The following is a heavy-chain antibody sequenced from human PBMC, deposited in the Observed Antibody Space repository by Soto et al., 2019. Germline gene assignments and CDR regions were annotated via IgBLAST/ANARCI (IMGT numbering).Heavy chain of an antibody. CDR1: GYTFTCYY. CDR3: VRDPDDTDSYKSGPDY. D-gene: IGHD1-26*01. J-gene: IGHJ4*02. Sequence: GASVKVSCKASGYTFTCYYIHWVRQAPGQGLEWMGWIHPHSGDTNYAPKFQGRVTMTRDTSINTVYMELNRLTSDDTAVYYCVRDPDDTDSYKSGPDYWGQGTQVTVSS. CDR2: IHPHSGDT. V-gene: IGHV1-2*02.